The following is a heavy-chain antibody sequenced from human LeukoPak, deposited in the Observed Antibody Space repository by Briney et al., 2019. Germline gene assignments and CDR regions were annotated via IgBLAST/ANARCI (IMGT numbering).Heavy chain of an antibody. Sequence: PGGSLRLSCAASGFTFSDYYMSWIRQAPGKGLEWVSYISSSGSTIYYADSVKGRLTISRDNAKNSLYLQMNSLRAEDTAVYYCAREQGSSSWYYFDYWGQGTLVTVSS. V-gene: IGHV3-11*01. D-gene: IGHD6-13*01. CDR2: ISSSGSTI. CDR1: GFTFSDYY. J-gene: IGHJ4*02. CDR3: AREQGSSSWYYFDY.